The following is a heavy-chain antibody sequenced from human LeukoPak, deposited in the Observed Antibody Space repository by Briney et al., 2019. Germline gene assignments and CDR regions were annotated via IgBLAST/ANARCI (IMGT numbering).Heavy chain of an antibody. CDR3: ASTLLEYSSSRETPYYFDY. J-gene: IGHJ4*02. CDR2: IYYSGST. D-gene: IGHD6-6*01. CDR1: DYSISSGFHR. Sequence: SETLSLTCTVSDYSISSGFHRGWIRQPPGKGLEWIGYIYYSGSTNYNPSIKSRVTISVDTSKNQFSLKLSSVTAADTAVYYCASTLLEYSSSRETPYYFDYWGQGTLVTVSS. V-gene: IGHV4-61*01.